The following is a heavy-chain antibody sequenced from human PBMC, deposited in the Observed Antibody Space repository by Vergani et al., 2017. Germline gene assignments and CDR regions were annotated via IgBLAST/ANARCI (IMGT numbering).Heavy chain of an antibody. CDR3: ARDRVDIVATTTYYYYYYGMDV. J-gene: IGHJ6*02. Sequence: QVRLVESGGGVVQPGRSLRLSCAASGFSFTSYGMHWVRQPPGKGLEWVATISFDGNKKDYTEAVRGRFTISRDSSKTLYLQMDSLRVEDTAMYYCARDRVDIVATTTYYYYYYGMDVWGQGTTVTVSS. V-gene: IGHV3-30*03. CDR1: GFSFTSYG. D-gene: IGHD5-12*01. CDR2: ISFDGNKK.